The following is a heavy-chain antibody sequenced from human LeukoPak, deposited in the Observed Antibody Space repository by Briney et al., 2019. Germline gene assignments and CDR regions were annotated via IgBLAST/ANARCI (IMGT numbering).Heavy chain of an antibody. D-gene: IGHD2-8*01. J-gene: IGHJ6*03. CDR3: AKGIVLMVYAIPYYYYYMDV. CDR2: ISGSGGST. CDR1: GFTFSSYA. Sequence: GGSLRLSCAASGFTFSSYAMSWVRQAPGKGLEWVSAISGSGGSTYYADSVKGRFTISRDNSKNTLCLQMNSLRAEDTAVYYCAKGIVLMVYAIPYYYYYMDVWGKGTTATVSS. V-gene: IGHV3-23*01.